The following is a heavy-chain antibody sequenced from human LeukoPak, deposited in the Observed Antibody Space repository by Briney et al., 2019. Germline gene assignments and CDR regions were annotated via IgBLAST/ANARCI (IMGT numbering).Heavy chain of an antibody. CDR1: GFTFSSYE. Sequence: GSLRLSCAASGFTFSSYEMNWVRQPPGKGLEWIGTICYSGTTYYNPSLKSRVTISVDTSKNQFSVKLTSVTAADTAVYYCARHLRHYNILTGYSPAALDYWGQGTLVTVSS. J-gene: IGHJ4*02. V-gene: IGHV4-39*01. CDR2: ICYSGTT. D-gene: IGHD3-9*01. CDR3: ARHLRHYNILTGYSPAALDY.